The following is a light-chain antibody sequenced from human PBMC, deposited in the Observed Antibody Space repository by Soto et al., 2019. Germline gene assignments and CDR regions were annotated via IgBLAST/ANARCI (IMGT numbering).Light chain of an antibody. CDR2: GAS. V-gene: IGKV3-20*01. CDR3: QQCGGSPT. J-gene: IGKJ1*01. Sequence: VVVTQSPGTLSLSQGARATLTCRASQIVSSRYLAWYQQKPGQAPRLLIYGASSRATGIPDRFSGSGSGTDFTLTISRLEPEDFAMYYCQQCGGSPTFGQGSKVDIK. CDR1: QIVSSRY.